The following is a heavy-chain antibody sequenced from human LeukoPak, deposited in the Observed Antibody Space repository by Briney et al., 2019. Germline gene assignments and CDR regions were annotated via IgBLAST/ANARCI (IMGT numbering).Heavy chain of an antibody. CDR1: GFSFSSYW. Sequence: PGGSLRLSCAASGFSFSSYWMHWVRQAPGKGLVWVARINSDGSTTNYADYVKGRFTISRDNAKNTLYLQMNSLRAEDTAMYYCAKDQGPITIFGVVIGGMDVWGQGTTVTVSS. CDR3: AKDQGPITIFGVVIGGMDV. D-gene: IGHD3-3*01. J-gene: IGHJ6*02. CDR2: INSDGSTT. V-gene: IGHV3-74*01.